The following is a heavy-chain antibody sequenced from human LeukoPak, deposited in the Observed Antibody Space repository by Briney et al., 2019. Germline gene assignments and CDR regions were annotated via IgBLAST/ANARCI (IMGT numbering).Heavy chain of an antibody. CDR2: IYPSDSDT. CDR3: ATSFDTSGSDAFDI. Sequence: GESLKISRKGSGYSFTSYWIGWVRQMPGKGLEWMGIIYPSDSDTQYSPSFQGQVTFSADKSFSTAYLQWSSLKASDTAIYYCATSFDTSGSDAFDIWGQGTMVTVSS. CDR1: GYSFTSYW. V-gene: IGHV5-51*01. D-gene: IGHD3-22*01. J-gene: IGHJ3*02.